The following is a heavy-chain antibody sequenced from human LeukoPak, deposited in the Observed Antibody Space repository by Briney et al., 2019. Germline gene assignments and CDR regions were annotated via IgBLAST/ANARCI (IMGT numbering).Heavy chain of an antibody. CDR2: IYNSGST. Sequence: SETLSLTCTVSGGSISSSYYYWGWIRQPPGTGLEWIGSIYNSGSTHYNPSLKSRLTMSIDTSKNQFSLKLSSVTAADTAVYFCARDQEHCSGTSCYPYWYDSWGQGTLVTVSS. CDR3: ARDQEHCSGTSCYPYWYDS. CDR1: GGSISSSYYY. V-gene: IGHV4-39*07. J-gene: IGHJ5*01. D-gene: IGHD2-2*01.